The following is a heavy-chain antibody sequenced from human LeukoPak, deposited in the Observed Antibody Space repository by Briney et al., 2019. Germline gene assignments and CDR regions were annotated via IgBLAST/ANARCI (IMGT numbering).Heavy chain of an antibody. CDR3: ARDLPGGLILGHFDP. J-gene: IGHJ5*02. CDR1: GYTFTSYG. D-gene: IGHD3/OR15-3a*01. CDR2: ISAYNGNT. V-gene: IGHV1-18*01. Sequence: ASVKVSCKASGYTFTSYGISWVRQAPGQGLEWMGWISAYNGNTNYAQKLQGRVTMTTDTSTSTAYMELRSLRSDDTAVYYCARDLPGGLILGHFDPWGQGTLVTVSS.